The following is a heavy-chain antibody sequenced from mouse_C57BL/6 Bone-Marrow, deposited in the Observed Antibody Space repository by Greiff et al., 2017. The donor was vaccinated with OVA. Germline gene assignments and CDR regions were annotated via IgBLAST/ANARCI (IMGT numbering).Heavy chain of an antibody. D-gene: IGHD3-3*01. V-gene: IGHV2-2*01. CDR2: IWSGGST. CDR3: ARGGTFRYFDV. Sequence: VQLQQSGPGLVQPSQSLSITCTVSGFSLTSYGVHWVRQSPGKGLEWLGVIWSGGSTDYNAAFISRLSISKDNSKSQVFFKMNSLQADDTAIYYCARGGTFRYFDVWGTGTTVTVSS. J-gene: IGHJ1*03. CDR1: GFSLTSYG.